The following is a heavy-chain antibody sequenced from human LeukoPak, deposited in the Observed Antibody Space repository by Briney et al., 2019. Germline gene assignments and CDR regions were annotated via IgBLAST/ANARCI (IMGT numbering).Heavy chain of an antibody. D-gene: IGHD3-16*01. CDR3: ARDRDVWGSPKGFDP. V-gene: IGHV4-61*01. Sequence: PSETLSLTCTVSGYSINSGYYWGWIRQPPGKGLEWIGYIYYSGSTNYNPSLKSRVTISVDTSKNQFSLKLSSVTAADTAVYYCARDRDVWGSPKGFDPWGQGTLVTVSS. J-gene: IGHJ5*02. CDR2: IYYSGST. CDR1: GYSINSGYY.